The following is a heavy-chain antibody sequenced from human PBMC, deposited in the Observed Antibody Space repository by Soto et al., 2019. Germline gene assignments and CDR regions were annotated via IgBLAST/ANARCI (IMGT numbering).Heavy chain of an antibody. Sequence: ASVKVSCKASGYTFTGYYMHWVRQAPGQGLEWVGWINPNSGATTYAQKFQGRVTMTRDTSIITAHMELSRLRSDDTAMYYCARDMVSTIGDFDYWGQGTLVTVSS. D-gene: IGHD3-16*01. CDR1: GYTFTGYY. CDR3: ARDMVSTIGDFDY. J-gene: IGHJ4*02. V-gene: IGHV1-2*02. CDR2: INPNSGAT.